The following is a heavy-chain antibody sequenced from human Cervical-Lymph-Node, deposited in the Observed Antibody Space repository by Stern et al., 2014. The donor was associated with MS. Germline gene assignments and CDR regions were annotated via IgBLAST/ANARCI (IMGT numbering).Heavy chain of an antibody. CDR3: ARAARPYYYYYYGMDV. D-gene: IGHD6-6*01. J-gene: IGHJ6*02. Sequence: QVQLGQSGAEVKKPGSSVKVSCKASGGTFSSYAISWVRQAPGQGLEWWGGIIPIFGTANYAQKFQGRVTITADESTSTAYMELSSLRSEDTAVYYCARAARPYYYYYYGMDVWGQGTTVTVSS. V-gene: IGHV1-69*01. CDR2: IIPIFGTA. CDR1: GGTFSSYA.